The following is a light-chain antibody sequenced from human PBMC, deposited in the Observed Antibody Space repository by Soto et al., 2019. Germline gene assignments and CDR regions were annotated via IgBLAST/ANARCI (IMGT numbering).Light chain of an antibody. CDR1: STDVGAYNY. CDR2: EVT. CDR3: SSYAGRTLYV. Sequence: QSALTQPPSASGSPGQSVTISCTGTSTDVGAYNYVSWYQQHPGKAPKLVIYEVTKRPSGVPDRFSGSKSGNTASLTVSGLQAEDEADYYCSSYAGRTLYVFGTGTKVTVL. J-gene: IGLJ1*01. V-gene: IGLV2-8*01.